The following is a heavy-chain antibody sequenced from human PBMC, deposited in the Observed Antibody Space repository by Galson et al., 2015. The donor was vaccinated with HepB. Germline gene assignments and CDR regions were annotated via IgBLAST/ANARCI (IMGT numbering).Heavy chain of an antibody. Sequence: SVKVSCKASGGTFSSYAISWVRQAPGQGLEWMGGIIPIFGTANYAQKFQGRVTITADESTSTAYMELSSLRSEDTAVYYCARTARSGSYGVVTWFDPWGQGTLVTVSS. D-gene: IGHD1-26*01. CDR2: IIPIFGTA. J-gene: IGHJ5*02. CDR1: GGTFSSYA. CDR3: ARTARSGSYGVVTWFDP. V-gene: IGHV1-69*13.